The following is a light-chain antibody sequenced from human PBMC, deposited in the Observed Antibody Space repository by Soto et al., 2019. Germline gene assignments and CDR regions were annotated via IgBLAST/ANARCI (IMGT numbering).Light chain of an antibody. CDR3: QSYDSRLSGYV. CDR2: GNS. J-gene: IGLJ1*01. V-gene: IGLV1-40*01. Sequence: QSVLTQPPSVSGAPGQRVTISCTGSSSNIGAGYDVNWYQQPPGAAPKFLIYGNSNRPSGVPDRFFGSKSGTSASLAITGLQAEDEADYYCQSYDSRLSGYVFGTGTKVTVL. CDR1: SSNIGAGYD.